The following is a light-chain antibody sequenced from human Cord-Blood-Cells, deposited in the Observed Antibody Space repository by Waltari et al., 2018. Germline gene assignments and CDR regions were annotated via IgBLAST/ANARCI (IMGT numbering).Light chain of an antibody. Sequence: AIRMTQSPSSLSASTGDRVTITCRASQGISSYLAWYQQKPGKAPKLLIYAASTLQSGVPSRFSGSGSGTDFTLTISCLQSEDFATYYCQQYYSYSYTFGQGTKREIK. V-gene: IGKV1-8*01. CDR2: AAS. CDR3: QQYYSYSYT. CDR1: QGISSY. J-gene: IGKJ2*01.